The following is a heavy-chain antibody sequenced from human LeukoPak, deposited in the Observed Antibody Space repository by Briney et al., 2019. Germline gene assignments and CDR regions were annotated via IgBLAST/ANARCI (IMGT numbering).Heavy chain of an antibody. CDR3: ARDASGYALYFDY. D-gene: IGHD5-12*01. V-gene: IGHV3-7*01. J-gene: IGHJ4*02. CDR2: IKQDGSDK. CDR1: GFTFSSYW. Sequence: PGGSLRLSCAASGFTFSSYWMSWVRQAPGKGLEWVANIKQDGSDKYYVYSVKGRFTISRDNAKNSLYLQMNSLRAEDTAVYYCARDASGYALYFDYWGQGTLVT.